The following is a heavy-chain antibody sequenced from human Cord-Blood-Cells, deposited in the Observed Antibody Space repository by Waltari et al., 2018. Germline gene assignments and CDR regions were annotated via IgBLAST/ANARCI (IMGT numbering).Heavy chain of an antibody. CDR1: GGSFVGYY. J-gene: IGHJ4*02. Sequence: QVQLQQWGAGLLKPSETLSLTCPVYGGSFVGYYWSWIRQPPGKGLEWIGEINHSGSTNYNPSLKSRVTISVDTSKNQFSLKLSSVTAADTAVYYCARGTGYSSSWYSYWGQGTLVTVSS. V-gene: IGHV4-34*01. CDR3: ARGTGYSSSWYSY. CDR2: INHSGST. D-gene: IGHD6-13*01.